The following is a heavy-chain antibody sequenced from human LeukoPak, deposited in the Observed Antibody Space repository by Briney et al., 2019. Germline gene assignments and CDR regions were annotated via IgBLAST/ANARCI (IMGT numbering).Heavy chain of an antibody. CDR2: INHSGST. V-gene: IGHV4-34*01. Sequence: PGGSLRLSCVTSGFTFSNSAMTWVRQPPGKGLEWIGEINHSGSTNYNPSLKSRVTISVDTSKNQFSLKLSSVTAADTTVYYCARLKLAAAGYYFDYWGQGTLVTVSS. J-gene: IGHJ4*02. CDR3: ARLKLAAAGYYFDY. CDR1: GFTFSNSA. D-gene: IGHD6-13*01.